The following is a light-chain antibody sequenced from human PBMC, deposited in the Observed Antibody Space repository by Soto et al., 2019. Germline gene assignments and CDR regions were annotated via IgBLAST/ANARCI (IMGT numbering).Light chain of an antibody. J-gene: IGKJ2*01. Sequence: EVVLTQSPGTLSLSPGDRATLSCRASQSVSSSYLAWYQQKGGQAPRLLIYATSRRATGTPDRFSGRGSGTDFTLTISRLEPEDFAVYYCQQYGSSYTFGQGTKLEI. V-gene: IGKV3-20*01. CDR3: QQYGSSYT. CDR2: ATS. CDR1: QSVSSSY.